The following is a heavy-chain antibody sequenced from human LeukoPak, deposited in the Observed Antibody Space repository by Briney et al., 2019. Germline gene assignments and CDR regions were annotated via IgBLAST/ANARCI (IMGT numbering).Heavy chain of an antibody. D-gene: IGHD3-10*01. J-gene: IGHJ5*02. V-gene: IGHV3-33*01. CDR3: ARDLATMDGFDP. CDR2: IWYDGSNK. CDR1: GFTFSSYG. Sequence: GGSLRLSCAASGFTFSSYGMHWVRQAPGKGLEWVAVIWYDGSNKYYADSVKGRFTISRDNSKNTLCLQMNSLRAEDTAVYYCARDLATMDGFDPWGQGTLVTVSS.